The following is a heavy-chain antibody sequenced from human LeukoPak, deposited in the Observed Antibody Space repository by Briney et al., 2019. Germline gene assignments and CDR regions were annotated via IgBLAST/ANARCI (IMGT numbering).Heavy chain of an antibody. D-gene: IGHD7-27*01. Sequence: GGSLRLSCVASGFTFSTYGMSWVRQAPGKGLEWVANIKQDGSEKYYVDSVKGRFTISRDNAKNSLYLQMNSLRAEDTAVYYCARDSLINWGPGYYYYGMDVWGQGTTVTVS. J-gene: IGHJ6*02. CDR1: GFTFSTYG. CDR2: IKQDGSEK. V-gene: IGHV3-7*01. CDR3: ARDSLINWGPGYYYYGMDV.